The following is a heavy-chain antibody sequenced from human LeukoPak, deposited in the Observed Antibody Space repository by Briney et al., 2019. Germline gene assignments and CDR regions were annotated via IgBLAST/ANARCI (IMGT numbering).Heavy chain of an antibody. J-gene: IGHJ4*02. D-gene: IGHD1-14*01. CDR2: FHYTVGT. Sequence: PSETLSLTCTVSGGSISSQYWSWIRQPPGKGLEWIGYFHYTVGTNYNPSLRRRVTMSADSSKNQFSLRLTSVTAADTAVYYCASTGPGGYWGQGILATVSS. CDR3: ASTGPGGY. V-gene: IGHV4-59*11. CDR1: GGSISSQY.